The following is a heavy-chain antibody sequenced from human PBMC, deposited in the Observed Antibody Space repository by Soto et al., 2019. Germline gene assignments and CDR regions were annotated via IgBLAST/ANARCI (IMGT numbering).Heavy chain of an antibody. D-gene: IGHD2-15*01. CDR1: GGSFSGYY. CDR2: INHSGST. V-gene: IGHV4-34*01. CDR3: ARGYCSGGSCYSNYYYYMDV. J-gene: IGHJ6*03. Sequence: SETLSLTCAVYGGSFSGYYWSWIRQPPGKGLEWIGEINHSGSTNYNPSLKSRVTISVDTSKNQFSLKLSSVTAADTAVYYCARGYCSGGSCYSNYYYYMDVWGKGTTVTVSS.